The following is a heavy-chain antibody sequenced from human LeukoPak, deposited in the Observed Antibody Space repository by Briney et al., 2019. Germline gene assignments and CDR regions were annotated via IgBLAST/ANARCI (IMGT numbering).Heavy chain of an antibody. D-gene: IGHD5-12*01. V-gene: IGHV3-30*19. Sequence: GGSLRLSCAASEFTFSSYGMHWVRQAPGKGLEWLTTISYDGSDKYYADSVKGRFTISRDNSKNTLFLQMNSLRPEDTGVFYCARDFLRGFDYWGQGTLVTVSS. CDR2: ISYDGSDK. CDR1: EFTFSSYG. J-gene: IGHJ4*02. CDR3: ARDFLRGFDY.